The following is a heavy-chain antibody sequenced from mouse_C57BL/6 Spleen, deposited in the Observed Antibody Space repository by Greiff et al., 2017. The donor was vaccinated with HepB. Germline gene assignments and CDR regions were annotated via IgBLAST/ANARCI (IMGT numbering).Heavy chain of an antibody. J-gene: IGHJ4*01. Sequence: EVQGVESGGGLVKPGGSLKLSCAASGFTFSSYTMSWVRQTPEKRLEWVATISGGGGNTYYPDSVKGRFTISRDNAKNTLYLQMSSLRSEDTALYYCARHDYYGSSYLYYAMDYWGQGTSVTVSS. D-gene: IGHD1-1*01. CDR2: ISGGGGNT. CDR1: GFTFSSYT. CDR3: ARHDYYGSSYLYYAMDY. V-gene: IGHV5-9*01.